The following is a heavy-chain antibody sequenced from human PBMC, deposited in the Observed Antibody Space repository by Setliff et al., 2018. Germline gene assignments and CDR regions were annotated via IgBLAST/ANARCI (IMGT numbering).Heavy chain of an antibody. V-gene: IGHV4-34*01. J-gene: IGHJ6*03. CDR1: GVSLSDYY. CDR2: INHSGNT. D-gene: IGHD3-10*01. Sequence: SETLSLTCTVYGVSLSDYYWGWVRQSPGKGLDWIGEINHSGNTNYDPSLEGRISISVDTSKRQFSLKLSSVTAADMAVYYCARDNRARHYMDVWGKGTTVTVSS. CDR3: ARDNRARHYMDV.